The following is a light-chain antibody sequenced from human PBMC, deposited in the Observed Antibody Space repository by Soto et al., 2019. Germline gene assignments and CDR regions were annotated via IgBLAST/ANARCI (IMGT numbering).Light chain of an antibody. CDR3: TSYAASNIWL. J-gene: IGLJ3*02. CDR1: SSDVGAYKY. CDR2: EVS. V-gene: IGLV2-8*01. Sequence: QSVLTQPPSASGSPGQSVTISCTGTSSDVGAYKYVSWYQQYPGKAPKLMIYEVSKRPSGVPDRFSGSKSGNTASLTVSGLQAEDEADNYCTSYAASNIWLFGGGTRLTVL.